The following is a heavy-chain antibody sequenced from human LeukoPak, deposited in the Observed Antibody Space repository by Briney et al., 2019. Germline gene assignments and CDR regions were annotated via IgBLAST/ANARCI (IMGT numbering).Heavy chain of an antibody. CDR2: MNPSSGNT. CDR1: GYTFTSYD. D-gene: IGHD3-10*02. Sequence: ASVKVSCKASGYTFTSYDINWVRQATGQGLEWMGWMNPSSGNTGYAQKFQGRVSMTRDTSISTAYMELSSLRSEDTAVYYCARGPVEAVFGVSTEDWGQGATVTVSS. V-gene: IGHV1-8*01. CDR3: ARGPVEAVFGVSTED. J-gene: IGHJ6*02.